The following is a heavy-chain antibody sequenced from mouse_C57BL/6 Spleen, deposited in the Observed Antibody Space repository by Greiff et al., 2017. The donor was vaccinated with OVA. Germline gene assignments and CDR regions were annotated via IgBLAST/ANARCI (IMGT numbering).Heavy chain of an antibody. CDR2: INPYNGDT. D-gene: IGHD1-1*01. V-gene: IGHV1-20*01. J-gene: IGHJ2*01. CDR3: ARLGITTVAYFDY. CDR1: GYSFTGYF. Sequence: EVQLQESGPELVKPGDSVKISCKASGYSFTGYFMNWVMQSHGKSLEWIGRINPYNGDTFYNQKFKGKATLTVDKSSSTAHMELRSLTSEDSAVYYCARLGITTVAYFDYWGQGTTLTVSS.